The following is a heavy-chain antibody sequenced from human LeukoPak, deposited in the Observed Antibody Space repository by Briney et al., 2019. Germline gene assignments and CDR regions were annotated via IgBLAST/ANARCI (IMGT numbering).Heavy chain of an antibody. V-gene: IGHV3-30*04. Sequence: GRSLRLSCAASGFTFSSYAMHWVRQAPGKGLEWVAVISYDGSNKYYVDSVKGRFTISRDNSKNTLYLQMNSLRAEDTAVYYCARDSRWLVYYYGMDVWGQGTTVTVSS. J-gene: IGHJ6*02. CDR3: ARDSRWLVYYYGMDV. CDR1: GFTFSSYA. CDR2: ISYDGSNK. D-gene: IGHD6-19*01.